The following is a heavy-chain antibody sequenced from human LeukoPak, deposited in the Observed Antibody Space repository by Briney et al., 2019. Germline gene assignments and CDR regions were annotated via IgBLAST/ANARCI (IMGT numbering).Heavy chain of an antibody. V-gene: IGHV3-23*01. Sequence: GGSLRLSCAASGFTFNSYAMSWVRQAPGKGLEWVSAISGSGGSTYYADSVKGRITISRDNSKNTLYLQMNSLRAEDTAVYYCAKETRSWYGEYCQHWGQGTLVTVSS. CDR3: AKETRSWYGEYCQH. J-gene: IGHJ1*01. D-gene: IGHD6-13*01. CDR2: ISGSGGST. CDR1: GFTFNSYA.